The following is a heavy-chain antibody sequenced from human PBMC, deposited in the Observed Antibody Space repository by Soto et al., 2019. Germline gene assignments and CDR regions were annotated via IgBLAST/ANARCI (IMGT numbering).Heavy chain of an antibody. D-gene: IGHD3-22*01. V-gene: IGHV3-74*01. J-gene: IGHJ4*02. CDR3: AREDSNYHDSNWLDD. CDR1: GFTFSHYW. CDR2: INSDGSST. Sequence: PGGSLRRSCAASGFTFSHYWMHWVRQVPGKGLVWVSHINSDGSSTSYADSVKGRFTISRDNAKNTLYLQMSSLRAEDTAVYYCAREDSNYHDSNWLDDRRQGTLVTISS.